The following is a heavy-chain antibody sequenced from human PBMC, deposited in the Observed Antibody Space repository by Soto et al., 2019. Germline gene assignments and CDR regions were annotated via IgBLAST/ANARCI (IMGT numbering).Heavy chain of an antibody. J-gene: IGHJ4*02. Sequence: QIHLVQSEAEVKKPGASVKVSCKGSGYGFTTYGITWVQQAPGQGLEWMAWISAHNGNTNYAQKLQGRVTVTRDTSTSTAYMELRSLRSDDTAVYYCARGRYGDYWGQGALVTVSS. V-gene: IGHV1-18*01. CDR3: ARGRYGDY. CDR1: GYGFTTYG. D-gene: IGHD1-1*01. CDR2: ISAHNGNT.